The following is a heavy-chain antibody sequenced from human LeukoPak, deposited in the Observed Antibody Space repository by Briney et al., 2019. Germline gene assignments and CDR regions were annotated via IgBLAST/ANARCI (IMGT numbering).Heavy chain of an antibody. CDR1: GFTFSRYG. J-gene: IGHJ4*02. CDR2: ISSSGSTI. V-gene: IGHV3-48*03. CDR3: ARANSSGWYVESFDY. D-gene: IGHD6-19*01. Sequence: GGALRLSCAASGFTFSRYGMNWVRQAPGKGLEWVSYISSSGSTIYYADSVKGRLTISRDSAKNSLYLQMNSLRAEYTAVYYCARANSSGWYVESFDYWGQGALVTVSS.